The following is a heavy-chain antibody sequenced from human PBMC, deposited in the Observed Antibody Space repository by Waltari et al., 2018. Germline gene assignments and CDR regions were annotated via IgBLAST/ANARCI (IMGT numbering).Heavy chain of an antibody. D-gene: IGHD2-2*01. J-gene: IGHJ4*02. V-gene: IGHV4-4*02. CDR1: GDSISATYW. Sequence: QVQLQESGQGLVKPSGTLSLTCAVSGDSISATYWWSWVRQSPEKGLEWIGQVHHSGKTHYNPSLQSRVTISLDKPKNQFSLNLNSVTAADTAVYYCAGDRAIGLFFDYLGRGTLVTVSS. CDR3: AGDRAIGLFFDY. CDR2: VHHSGKT.